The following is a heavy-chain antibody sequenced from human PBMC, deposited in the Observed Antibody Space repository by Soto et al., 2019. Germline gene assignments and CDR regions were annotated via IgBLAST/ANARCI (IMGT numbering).Heavy chain of an antibody. Sequence: PSQTLSLTCGISGYSVSNNIVAWNWIRQSPSRGREWLGRTYYRSNWNNDYAGSVKSRLTINPDTSKNQVSLHLNSVTPEDTAVYYCARVRHPGRGPDSWGQGTLVTLSS. J-gene: IGHJ4*02. D-gene: IGHD3-10*01. CDR3: ARVRHPGRGPDS. V-gene: IGHV6-1*01. CDR1: GYSVSNNIVA. CDR2: TYYRSNWNN.